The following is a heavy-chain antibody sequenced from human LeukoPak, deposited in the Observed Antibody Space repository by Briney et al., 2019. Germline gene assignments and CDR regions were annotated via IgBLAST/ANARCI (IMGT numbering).Heavy chain of an antibody. V-gene: IGHV1-69*04. D-gene: IGHD4-17*01. CDR1: GGTFSRYS. CDR3: ARDLGDYGDYSWYFDL. Sequence: SVKVSCKASGGTFSRYSISWVRQAPGQGLEWMGRITPILGIANYAQKFQGRVTITADKSTSTAYMELSSLRSDDTAVYYCARDLGDYGDYSWYFDLWGRGTLVTVSS. CDR2: ITPILGIA. J-gene: IGHJ2*01.